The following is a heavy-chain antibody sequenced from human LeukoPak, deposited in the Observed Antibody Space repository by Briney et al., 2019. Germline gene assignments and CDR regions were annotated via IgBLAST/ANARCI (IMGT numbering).Heavy chain of an antibody. V-gene: IGHV3-33*08. CDR1: GFTFSSYD. Sequence: PGGSLRLSCAASGFTFSSYDMHWVRQAPGKGLEWVAVIWYDGSNKYYADSVKGRFTISRDNSKNTLYLQMNSLRAEDTAVYYCARGPVRGGLDYWGQGTLVTVSS. CDR2: IWYDGSNK. J-gene: IGHJ4*02. CDR3: ARGPVRGGLDY. D-gene: IGHD3-10*01.